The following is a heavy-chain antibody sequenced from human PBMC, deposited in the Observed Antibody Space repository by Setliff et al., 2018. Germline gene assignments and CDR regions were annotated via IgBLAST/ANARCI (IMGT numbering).Heavy chain of an antibody. CDR2: IYYRANT. CDR1: GDSFSDYY. D-gene: IGHD2-21*02. Sequence: SETLSLTCAVYGDSFSDYYWDWVRQPPGKGLEWIASIYYRANTFYEPSLRSRVTISVDTSKNQLSLKLTSVTAADTALYHCARVSGDLDTFDMWGQGTMVTVS. CDR3: ARVSGDLDTFDM. J-gene: IGHJ3*02. V-gene: IGHV4-39*07.